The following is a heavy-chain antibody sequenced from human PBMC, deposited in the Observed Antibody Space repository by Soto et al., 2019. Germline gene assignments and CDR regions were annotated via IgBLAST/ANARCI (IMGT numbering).Heavy chain of an antibody. CDR3: ARHPFLSKWLDAHWFDH. V-gene: IGHV4-59*08. CDR1: GGSSSSYY. Sequence: QVQLQESGPGLVKPSETLSRTCTVSGGSSSSYYWSWIRQPPGKGLEWIGYFYYSGSTNYNPSLKSRVTRAVDTSQNQFSLKLSSVTAAATAVYYCARHPFLSKWLDAHWFDHWCQGTLVTVSS. CDR2: FYYSGST. D-gene: IGHD6-19*01. J-gene: IGHJ5*02.